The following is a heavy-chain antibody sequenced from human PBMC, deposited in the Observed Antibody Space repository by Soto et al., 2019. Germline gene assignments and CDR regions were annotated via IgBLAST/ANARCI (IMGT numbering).Heavy chain of an antibody. V-gene: IGHV4-59*01. Sequence: QVQLQESGPGLVKPSETLTLTCTVSPGSISSSYWSWIRLPPGRGLEWIGHVAYSGTTKYNPSLKSRGSISVSTSKRQFSLRLTSVTAADTAVYYCAREAQDYYFDHWGQGILVTVSS. D-gene: IGHD1-26*01. CDR2: VAYSGTT. J-gene: IGHJ5*02. CDR1: PGSISSSY. CDR3: AREAQDYYFDH.